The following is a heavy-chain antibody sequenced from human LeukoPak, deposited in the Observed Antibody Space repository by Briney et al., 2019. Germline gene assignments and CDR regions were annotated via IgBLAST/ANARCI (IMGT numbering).Heavy chain of an antibody. CDR1: GYTFTSYG. J-gene: IGHJ4*02. V-gene: IGHV1-18*01. CDR3: ARDIVVVPAATNYFDY. CDR2: ISAYNGNT. Sequence: ASVKVSCKASGYTFTSYGISWVRQAPGQGLEWMGWISAYNGNTNYAQKLRGRVTMTTDTSTSTAYMELRSLRSDDTAVYYCARDIVVVPAATNYFDYWGQGTLVTVSS. D-gene: IGHD2-2*01.